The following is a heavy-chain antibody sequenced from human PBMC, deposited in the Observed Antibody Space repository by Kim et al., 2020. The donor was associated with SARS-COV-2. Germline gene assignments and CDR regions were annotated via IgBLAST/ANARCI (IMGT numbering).Heavy chain of an antibody. CDR3: WVQQLVQGGLDY. D-gene: IGHD6-13*01. CDR2: IYYSGST. V-gene: IGHV4-39*07. J-gene: IGHJ4*02. CDR1: GGSISSSSYY. Sequence: SETLSLTCTVSGGSISSSSYYWGWIRQPPGKGLEWIGSIYYSGSTYYNPSLKSRVTISVDTSKNQFSLKLSSVTAADTAVYYCWVQQLVQGGLDYWGQGTLVTVSS.